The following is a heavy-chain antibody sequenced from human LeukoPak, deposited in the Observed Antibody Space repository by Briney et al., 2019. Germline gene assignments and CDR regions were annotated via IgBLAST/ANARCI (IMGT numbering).Heavy chain of an antibody. V-gene: IGHV1-3*01. CDR1: GYTFTSYA. Sequence: GASVKVSCKASGYTFTSYAMHWVRQAPGQRLEWMGWINAGNGNTKYSQKFQGRVTITRDTSASTAYMELSSLRPEDTAVYYCASSYDSSGYYPFDYWGQGTLVTVSS. D-gene: IGHD3-22*01. CDR2: INAGNGNT. J-gene: IGHJ4*02. CDR3: ASSYDSSGYYPFDY.